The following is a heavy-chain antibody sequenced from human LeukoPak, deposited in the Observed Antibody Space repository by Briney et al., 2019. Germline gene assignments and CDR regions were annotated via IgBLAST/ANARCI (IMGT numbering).Heavy chain of an antibody. J-gene: IGHJ5*02. CDR1: AGSISNHY. Sequence: TSETLSLTCTVAAGSISNHYWSWMRQSPGKGLEWIAYILYTGSYNYNPSLKSRVYISVDTSKNQFSLNLTSVTAADTAVYYCARGRSSLDLWGQGTLVTVSS. CDR2: ILYTGSY. CDR3: ARGRSSLDL. V-gene: IGHV4-59*11. D-gene: IGHD6-19*01.